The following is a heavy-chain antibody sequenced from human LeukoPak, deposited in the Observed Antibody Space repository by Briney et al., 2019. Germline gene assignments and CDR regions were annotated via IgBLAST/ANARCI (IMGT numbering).Heavy chain of an antibody. CDR2: SSGDGRTM. Sequence: GGSLRLSCEASGFTFRSYEMNWVRQAPGKGLEWVSYSSGDGRTMYYADSVKGRFTISRDSGTNSLDLQMNSLRAEDTAIYYCARGDGVATRYYYGLDVWGQGTTVAVSS. CDR1: GFTFRSYE. J-gene: IGHJ6*02. D-gene: IGHD5-12*01. V-gene: IGHV3-48*03. CDR3: ARGDGVATRYYYGLDV.